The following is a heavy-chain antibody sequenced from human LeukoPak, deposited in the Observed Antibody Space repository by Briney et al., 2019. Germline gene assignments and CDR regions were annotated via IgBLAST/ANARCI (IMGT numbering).Heavy chain of an antibody. CDR3: ARVGVVVPADSGFDY. V-gene: IGHV1-18*01. Sequence: GASVKVSCKASGYTFTSYGISWVRQAPGQGLEWMGWISAYNGNTNYAQKLQGRVTMTPDTSTSTAYMELRSLRSDDTALYYCARVGVVVPADSGFDYWGQGTLVTVSS. J-gene: IGHJ4*02. D-gene: IGHD2-2*01. CDR2: ISAYNGNT. CDR1: GYTFTSYG.